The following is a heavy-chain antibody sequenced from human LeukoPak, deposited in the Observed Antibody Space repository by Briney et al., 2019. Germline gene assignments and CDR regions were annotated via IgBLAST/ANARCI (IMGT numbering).Heavy chain of an antibody. J-gene: IGHJ4*02. CDR2: ISSSSTYI. Sequence: GGSLRFSCAASGFTFSSYSLNWLRQAPGKGLEWVSFISSSSTYIYYADSVKGRFTISRDNAKNSLYLQMNSLRAEDTAVYYCARDRYSSDVQYYFDYWGQGTLVTVSS. CDR1: GFTFSSYS. V-gene: IGHV3-21*01. CDR3: ARDRYSSDVQYYFDY. D-gene: IGHD6-19*01.